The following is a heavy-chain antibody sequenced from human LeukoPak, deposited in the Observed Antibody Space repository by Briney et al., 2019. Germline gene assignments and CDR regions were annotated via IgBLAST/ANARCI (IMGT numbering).Heavy chain of an antibody. D-gene: IGHD6-19*01. J-gene: IGHJ4*02. CDR1: GFTFSSYA. V-gene: IGHV3-23*01. CDR2: ISGSGGST. Sequence: GGSLRLSCAASGFTFSSYAMSWVRQAPGKGLEWVSAISGSGGSTYYADSVKGRFTISRDNSRNTLYLQMNSLRADDTAVYYCAKDPRSSGLANYFFDYWGQGTLVTVSS. CDR3: AKDPRSSGLANYFFDY.